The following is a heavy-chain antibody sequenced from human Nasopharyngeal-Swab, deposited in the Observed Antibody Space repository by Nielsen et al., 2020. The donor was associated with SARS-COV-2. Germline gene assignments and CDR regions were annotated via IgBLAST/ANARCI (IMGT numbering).Heavy chain of an antibody. J-gene: IGHJ6*02. D-gene: IGHD5-18*01. V-gene: IGHV1-69*01. CDR2: IIPILGTA. CDR3: ARGGRTRIQLWQGPPYGMDV. Sequence: WVRQAPGQGLEWMGGIIPILGTANYAQKFQGRVTITADESTSTAYMELSSLRSEDTAVYYCARGGRTRIQLWQGPPYGMDVWGQGTTVTVSS.